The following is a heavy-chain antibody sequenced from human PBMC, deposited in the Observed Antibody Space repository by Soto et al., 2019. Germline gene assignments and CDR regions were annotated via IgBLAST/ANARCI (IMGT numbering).Heavy chain of an antibody. CDR2: ISSDGSDK. Sequence: QVQLVESGGGVVQPGRSLRLSCAASGFTFSSYGMHWVRQAPGKGLEWVAVISSDGSDKYFADSVRGRFTISRDNSKNTLYLQMNSLRAEDTAVYYCAKDRHNYSNYFDSWGQGTLVTVSS. V-gene: IGHV3-30*18. CDR3: AKDRHNYSNYFDS. D-gene: IGHD4-4*01. CDR1: GFTFSSYG. J-gene: IGHJ4*02.